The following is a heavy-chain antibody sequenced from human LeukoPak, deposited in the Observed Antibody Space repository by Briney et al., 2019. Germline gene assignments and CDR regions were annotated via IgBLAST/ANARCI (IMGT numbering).Heavy chain of an antibody. J-gene: IGHJ3*02. D-gene: IGHD3-22*01. Sequence: PSETLSLTCAVYGGSFSGYYWSWIRQPPGKGLEWIGEINHSGSTNYNPSLKSRVTISVDTSKNQISLKLSSVTAADTAVYYCARGQEIGDAFDIWGQGTMVTVYS. V-gene: IGHV4-34*01. CDR3: ARGQEIGDAFDI. CDR1: GGSFSGYY. CDR2: INHSGST.